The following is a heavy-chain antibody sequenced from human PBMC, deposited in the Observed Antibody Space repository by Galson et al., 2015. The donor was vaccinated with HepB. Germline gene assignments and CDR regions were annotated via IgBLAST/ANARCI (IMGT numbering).Heavy chain of an antibody. V-gene: IGHV3-9*01. CDR3: AKEVDDAYSNVAVYSYYGMDV. CDR1: GFDFDDYA. Sequence: SLRLSCAASGFDFDDYAMHWVRQAPGKGLEWVSGISWNSGRIGYADSVRGRFTISRDNAKNSLYLQMNSLRVEDAALYYCAKEVDDAYSNVAVYSYYGMDVWGQGTTVTVSS. CDR2: ISWNSGRI. J-gene: IGHJ6*02. D-gene: IGHD2-15*01.